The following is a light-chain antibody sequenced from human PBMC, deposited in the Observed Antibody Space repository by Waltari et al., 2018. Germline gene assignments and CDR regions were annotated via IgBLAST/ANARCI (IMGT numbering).Light chain of an antibody. CDR3: QQLNSLPRT. Sequence: DIQLTQSPSFLSASVGDRVTITCRASQGISTYLAWYQQKPGKAPKLLISAASTLQTGVPSRFSGSGSGTEFPLTISSLQPGDFATYYCQQLNSLPRTFGQGTKVEIK. CDR2: AAS. J-gene: IGKJ1*01. CDR1: QGISTY. V-gene: IGKV1-9*01.